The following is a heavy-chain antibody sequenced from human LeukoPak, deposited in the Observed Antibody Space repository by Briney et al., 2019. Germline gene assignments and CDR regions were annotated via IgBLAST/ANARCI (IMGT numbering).Heavy chain of an antibody. Sequence: PGGSLRLSCAASGFTFRIYWMSWVRQAPGKGPEWVATIKENESKEYYVDSVKGRFTISRDNAKNSLYLQMNSLGGEDTAVYYCARDRTPGSLGGSSRGIGIWGQGTMVTVSS. CDR2: IKENESKE. J-gene: IGHJ3*02. CDR1: GFTFRIYW. D-gene: IGHD6-13*01. CDR3: ARDRTPGSLGGSSRGIGI. V-gene: IGHV3-7*01.